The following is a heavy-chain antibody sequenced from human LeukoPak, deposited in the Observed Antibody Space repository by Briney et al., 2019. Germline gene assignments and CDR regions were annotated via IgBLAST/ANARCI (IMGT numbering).Heavy chain of an antibody. D-gene: IGHD6-13*01. J-gene: IGHJ4*02. CDR3: ARGGAAAARKRGIDY. CDR1: GFTFISYA. Sequence: GGSLRLSCAASGFTFISYAMSWVRQAPGKGLEWVVSTSQDGSEKYYVDSVKGRLTISRDNAKNSLYLQMDSLRAEDTAVYYCARGGAAAARKRGIDYWGQGTLVTVSS. V-gene: IGHV3-7*01. CDR2: TSQDGSEK.